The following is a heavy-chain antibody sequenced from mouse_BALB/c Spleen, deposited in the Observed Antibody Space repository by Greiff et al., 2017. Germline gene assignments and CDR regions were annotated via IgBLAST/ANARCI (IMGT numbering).Heavy chain of an antibody. Sequence: EVKVEESGPDLVKPSQSLSLTCTVTGYSITSGYSWHWIRQFPGNKLEWMGYIHYSGSTNYNPSLKSRISITRDTSKNQFFLQLNSVTTEDTATYYYARNLALYDGYYPFAYWGQGTLVTVSA. V-gene: IGHV3-1*02. CDR3: ARNLALYDGYYPFAY. CDR1: GYSITSGYS. D-gene: IGHD2-3*01. J-gene: IGHJ3*01. CDR2: IHYSGST.